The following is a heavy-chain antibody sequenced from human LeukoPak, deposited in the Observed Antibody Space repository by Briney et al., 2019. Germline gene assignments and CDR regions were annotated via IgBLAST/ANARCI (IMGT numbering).Heavy chain of an antibody. D-gene: IGHD4-11*01. CDR2: IWYDGSNK. J-gene: IGHJ4*02. CDR1: GFTFSSYG. V-gene: IGHV3-33*01. CDR3: ARDHLKKWPTTPSDY. Sequence: GGSLRLSCAASGFTFSSYGMHWVRQAPGKGLEWVAVIWYDGSNKYYADSVKGRLTISRDNSKNTLYLQMNSLRAEDTAVYYCARDHLKKWPTTPSDYWGQGTLVTVSS.